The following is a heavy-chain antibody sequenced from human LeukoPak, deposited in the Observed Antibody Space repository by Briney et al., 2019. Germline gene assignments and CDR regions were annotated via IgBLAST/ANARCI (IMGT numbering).Heavy chain of an antibody. CDR2: IYYSGST. CDR1: GGSVSSGSYY. D-gene: IGHD3-10*01. Sequence: PSETLSLTCTVSGGSVSSGSYYWSWIRQPPGKGLEWIGYIYYSGSTNYNPSLKSRVTISVDTSKNQFSLKLSSVPAADTAVYYCARAARNYYGSGSYYTKYDYWGQGTLVTVSS. V-gene: IGHV4-61*01. CDR3: ARAARNYYGSGSYYTKYDY. J-gene: IGHJ4*02.